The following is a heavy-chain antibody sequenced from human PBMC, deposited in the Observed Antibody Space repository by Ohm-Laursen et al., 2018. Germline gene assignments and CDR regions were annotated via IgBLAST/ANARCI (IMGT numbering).Heavy chain of an antibody. CDR1: GYIFTNYY. V-gene: IGHV1-46*01. Sequence: ASVKVSCKVSGYIFTNYYMHWVRQAPGQGFEWMGILNPTRGGTRTSLSQRFQDRVTMTRDTSISTAYMELSRLTSDDTAVYYCARVGTGVNDDFWVDGWGQGTLVTVSS. J-gene: IGHJ4*02. CDR3: ARVGTGVNDDFWVDG. CDR2: LNPTRGGTRT. D-gene: IGHD3-3*01.